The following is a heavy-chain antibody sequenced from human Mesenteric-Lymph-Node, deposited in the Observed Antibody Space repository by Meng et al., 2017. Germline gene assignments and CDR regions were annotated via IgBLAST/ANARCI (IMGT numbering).Heavy chain of an antibody. J-gene: IGHJ4*02. CDR1: GGSMSSTGW. Sequence: QVQLQESGPGLVKPSGTLSLTCAVSGGSMSSTGWWSWVRQPPGKGLEWIGEIYHSGSTYYNPSLRSRVTMSLDTSKNQFSLKWSSVTATDTAVYYCARHDGGYGDYFDHWGQGILVTVSS. CDR2: IYHSGST. CDR3: ARHDGGYGDYFDH. D-gene: IGHD5-12*01. V-gene: IGHV4-4*02.